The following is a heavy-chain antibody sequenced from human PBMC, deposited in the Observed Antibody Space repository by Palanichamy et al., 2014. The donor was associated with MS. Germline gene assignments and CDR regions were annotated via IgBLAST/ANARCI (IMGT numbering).Heavy chain of an antibody. CDR1: GFTFDDYA. J-gene: IGHJ4*02. CDR3: AKDTGYSSAWPDY. D-gene: IGHD6-19*01. Sequence: EVQLVESGGGLVQPGRSLRLSCAASGFTFDDYAMHWVRQAPGKGLEWVSGISWNSGSIAYADSVKGRFTISRDNAKNSLYLQMNSLRVEDTALYYCAKDTGYSSAWPDYWGQGTLVTVSS. V-gene: IGHV3-9*01. CDR2: ISWNSGSI.